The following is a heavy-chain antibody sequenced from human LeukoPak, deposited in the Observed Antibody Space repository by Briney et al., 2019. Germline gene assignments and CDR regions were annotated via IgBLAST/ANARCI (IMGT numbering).Heavy chain of an antibody. D-gene: IGHD5-12*01. J-gene: IGHJ4*02. CDR1: GGSISSYY. CDR2: IYYSGST. Sequence: SETLSLTCTVSGGSISSYYWSWIRQPPGKGLEWIGYIYYSGSTNYNPSLKSRVTVSVDTSKNQFSLKLSSVTAADTAVYYCARAQDIVASYYFDYWGQGTLVTVSS. CDR3: ARAQDIVASYYFDY. V-gene: IGHV4-59*12.